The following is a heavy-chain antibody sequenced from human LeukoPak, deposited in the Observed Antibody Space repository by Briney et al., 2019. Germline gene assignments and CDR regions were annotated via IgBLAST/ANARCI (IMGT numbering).Heavy chain of an antibody. CDR1: GFTFSSYG. Sequence: GGSLRLSCAASGFTFSSYGMHWVRQAPGKGLEWVAVISYDGSNKYYADSVKGRFTISRDNSKNTLYLQMNSLRAEDTAVYYCAKDMGTIFGVVTNYYYYGMDVWGQGTTVTVSS. CDR3: AKDMGTIFGVVTNYYYYGMDV. CDR2: ISYDGSNK. D-gene: IGHD3-3*01. J-gene: IGHJ6*02. V-gene: IGHV3-30*18.